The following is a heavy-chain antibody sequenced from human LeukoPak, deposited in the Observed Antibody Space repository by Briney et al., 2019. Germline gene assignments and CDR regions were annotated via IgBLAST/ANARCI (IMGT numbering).Heavy chain of an antibody. D-gene: IGHD3-10*01. J-gene: IGHJ4*02. CDR1: GYTFTSYA. V-gene: IGHV1-3*01. Sequence: ASVKVSCKASGYTFTSYAMHWVRQAPGQRLEWMGWINAGNGNTKYSQKFQGRVTITRDTSASTAYMELSSLRSEDTAVYYCARETGLLWFGELLALGYWGQGTLVTVSS. CDR3: ARETGLLWFGELLALGY. CDR2: INAGNGNT.